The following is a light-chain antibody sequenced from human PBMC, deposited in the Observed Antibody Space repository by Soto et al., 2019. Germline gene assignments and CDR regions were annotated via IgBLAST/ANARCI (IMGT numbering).Light chain of an antibody. CDR3: QQYSDSPLT. CDR1: QTVRTNY. J-gene: IGKJ4*01. Sequence: EIVLTQSPGTLSLSPGERATLSCRASQTVRTNYLAWFQHKPGQAPRLLIYGASSRATGIPDRFSGSGSGTDFTLTINRLEPEGFAVYFCQQYSDSPLTCGGGTKVEIK. CDR2: GAS. V-gene: IGKV3-20*01.